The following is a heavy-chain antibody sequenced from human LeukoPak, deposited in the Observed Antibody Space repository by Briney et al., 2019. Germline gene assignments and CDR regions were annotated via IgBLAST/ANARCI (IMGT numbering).Heavy chain of an antibody. D-gene: IGHD4-17*01. CDR3: ARSGDYGWFDP. Sequence: GGSLRLSCSASGFTLSRYTMNWVRQAPGKGLEWVSSISTSTTYIYYADSVEGRFTISRDSAKSSLYLQMNSLRAEDTAVYYCARSGDYGWFDPWGQGTLVTVSS. CDR1: GFTLSRYT. V-gene: IGHV3-21*01. CDR2: ISTSTTYI. J-gene: IGHJ5*02.